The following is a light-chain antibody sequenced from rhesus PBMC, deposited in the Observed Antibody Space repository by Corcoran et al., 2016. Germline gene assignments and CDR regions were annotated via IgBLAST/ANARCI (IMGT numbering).Light chain of an antibody. CDR2: GAS. CDR1: QRVGSY. CDR3: QQSSNLYS. Sequence: ETVVTQSPATLSLSPGERATLSCRASQRVGSYLAWYKQKPGQAPRLLIYGASSRATGIPDRFSGSGSGTDFTLTISSLEPEDVGVYYCQQSSNLYSFGQGTKVEIK. J-gene: IGKJ2*01. V-gene: IGKV3-24*04.